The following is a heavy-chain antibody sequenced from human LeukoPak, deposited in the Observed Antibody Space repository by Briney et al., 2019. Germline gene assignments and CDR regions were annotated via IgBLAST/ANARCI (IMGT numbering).Heavy chain of an antibody. CDR3: ARDARDGSGSYFY. D-gene: IGHD3-10*01. CDR2: INPNSGGT. CDR1: GYTFTGYY. V-gene: IGHV1-2*02. Sequence: PGASVKVSCKASGYTFTGYYMHWVRQAPGQGLEWMGWINPNSGGTNYAQKFQGRVTMTRDTSISTAYMELSSLRSDDTAVYYCARDARDGSGSYFYWGQGTLVTVSS. J-gene: IGHJ4*02.